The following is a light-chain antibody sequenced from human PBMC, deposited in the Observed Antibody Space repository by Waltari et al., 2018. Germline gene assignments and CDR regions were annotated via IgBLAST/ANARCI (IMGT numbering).Light chain of an antibody. J-gene: IGKJ1*01. CDR3: QHYLRLPVT. Sequence: IVFKPFPGTRFLSPGGSAPLPCRTSQSVTRALAWYQQKPGQAPRLLIYGASNRATGIPDRFSGSGSGTDFSLTISSLEPEDFAVYYCQHYLRLPVTFGQGTKVEVK. V-gene: IGKV3-20*01. CDR1: QSVTRA. CDR2: GAS.